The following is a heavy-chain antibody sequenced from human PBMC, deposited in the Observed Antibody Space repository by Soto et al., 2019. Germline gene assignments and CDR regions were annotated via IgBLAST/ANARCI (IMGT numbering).Heavy chain of an antibody. Sequence: ASVKVSCKASGYTFTDYYMHWVRQAPGRGLEWIGWINPNSGDTNYAQKFQGWVTMTRDTSITTDYMELSRLRSDDTALYYCARSLGSGTYFYFDYWGQGTLVTVSS. D-gene: IGHD1-26*01. V-gene: IGHV1-2*04. CDR1: GYTFTDYY. CDR3: ARSLGSGTYFYFDY. J-gene: IGHJ4*02. CDR2: INPNSGDT.